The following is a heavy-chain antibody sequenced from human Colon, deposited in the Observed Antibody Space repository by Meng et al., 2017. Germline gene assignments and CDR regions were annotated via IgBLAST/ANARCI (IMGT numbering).Heavy chain of an antibody. CDR2: IYYSGST. CDR1: GGSISSGDYY. V-gene: IGHV4-30-4*01. D-gene: IGHD3-22*01. CDR3: ARGYYDSSGYGYWYFDL. J-gene: IGHJ2*01. Sequence: QGQRQGAGHRMVTPSQTLSLTCTVSGGSISSGDYYWSWIRQPPGKGLEWIGYIYYSGSTYYNPSLKSRVTISVDTSKNQFSLKLSSVTAADTAVYYCARGYYDSSGYGYWYFDLWGRGTLVTVSS.